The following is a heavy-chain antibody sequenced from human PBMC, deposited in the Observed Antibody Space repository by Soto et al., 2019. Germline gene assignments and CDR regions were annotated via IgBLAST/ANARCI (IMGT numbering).Heavy chain of an antibody. Sequence: QLQLQESGPGLVKPSETLSLTCTVSGGSISSSDFNWGWLRQTPGKGLEFIGSMYYSGTTYYNPSLKSRVTISVDTSKNQFTLKLISVTAADTAVYYCAVVDSTGNWFDPWGEGALVTVSS. CDR2: MYYSGTT. CDR3: AVVDSTGNWFDP. V-gene: IGHV4-39*01. J-gene: IGHJ5*02. CDR1: GGSISSSDFN. D-gene: IGHD6-25*01.